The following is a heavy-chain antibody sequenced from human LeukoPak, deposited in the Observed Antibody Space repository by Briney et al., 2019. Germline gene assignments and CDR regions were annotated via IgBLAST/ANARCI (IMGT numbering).Heavy chain of an antibody. CDR3: ARARCSSIICTFDY. V-gene: IGHV1-18*01. Sequence: ASVNVSFKPSVYTFTNYGISWVRQAPGQGLEWMGWISAYSSKTNDAQNLQGRDTRTTDTATTTAYMELRSLRSDETAVYDCARARCSSIICTFDYWGQGTLVTVSS. CDR1: VYTFTNYG. CDR2: ISAYSSKT. J-gene: IGHJ4*02. D-gene: IGHD2-2*01.